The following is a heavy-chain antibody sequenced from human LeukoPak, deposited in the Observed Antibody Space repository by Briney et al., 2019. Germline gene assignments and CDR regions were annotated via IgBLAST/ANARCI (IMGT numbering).Heavy chain of an antibody. CDR3: ARGSDWDY. Sequence: GGSLRLSCAASGFTFSTYSMSWVRQAPGKGLEWVSSISSSLRYIDYTDSVKGRFSISRDNAKNSLYLQMNSLRAEDTAVYYCARGSDWDYWGQGTLVTVSS. J-gene: IGHJ4*02. CDR1: GFTFSTYS. V-gene: IGHV3-21*01. D-gene: IGHD2-21*01. CDR2: ISSSLRYI.